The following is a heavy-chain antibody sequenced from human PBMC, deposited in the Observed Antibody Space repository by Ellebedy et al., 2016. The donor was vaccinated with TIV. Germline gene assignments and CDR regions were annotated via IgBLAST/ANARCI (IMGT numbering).Heavy chain of an antibody. D-gene: IGHD5-18*01. J-gene: IGHJ4*02. CDR3: VKWGYRYGFGDY. CDR1: RFTFSSYA. V-gene: IGHV3-64D*09. Sequence: PGGSLRLSCSASRFTFSSYAMFWVRQAPGKGLEYVSAISSDGGSTFYADSVKDRFTISKDNSKNTLWLQMSSLRAEDTAVYYCVKWGYRYGFGDYWGQGTLVTVSS. CDR2: ISSDGGST.